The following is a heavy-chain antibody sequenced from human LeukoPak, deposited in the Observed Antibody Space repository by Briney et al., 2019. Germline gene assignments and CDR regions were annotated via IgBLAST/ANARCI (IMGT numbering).Heavy chain of an antibody. V-gene: IGHV3-33*07. Sequence: PGGSLRLSCAASRFTFNGHDMTWVRQGPGKGLEWVAVIWHDGSKRFYADSVQGRFTISRDDSQNTLYLQMNSLRVEDAAVYYCARDPGVTYYYFDHWGQGSLVIVSS. CDR3: ARDPGVTYYYFDH. CDR1: RFTFNGHD. CDR2: IWHDGSKR. D-gene: IGHD2-8*01. J-gene: IGHJ4*02.